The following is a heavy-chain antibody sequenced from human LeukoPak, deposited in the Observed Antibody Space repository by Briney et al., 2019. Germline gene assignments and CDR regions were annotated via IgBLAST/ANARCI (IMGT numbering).Heavy chain of an antibody. J-gene: IGHJ4*02. Sequence: GGSLRLSCAASGLTFSSSGMHWVRQSPGKGLEWVAFIRSDGSKKSYADSVKGRFIISRDNSNNMVYLQMGSLRGEDTAVYYCARDEGNTCIDNWGQGTLVTVSS. CDR3: ARDEGNTCIDN. V-gene: IGHV3-30*02. CDR2: IRSDGSKK. CDR1: GLTFSSSG. D-gene: IGHD1/OR15-1a*01.